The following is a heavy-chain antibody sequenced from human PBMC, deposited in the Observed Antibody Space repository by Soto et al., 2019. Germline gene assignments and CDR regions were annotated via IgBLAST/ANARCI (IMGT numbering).Heavy chain of an antibody. V-gene: IGHV3-13*01. CDR1: GFTFSCFD. Sequence: GGSLRLSCADSGFTFSCFDMNWVRQPTGKGLEWVSTIGTAGDTYYAVSVKGRFAISRDNAKNSLSLQMNSLGAGDTAVYFCARGQEVGAHFFDSWGQGTQVTVSS. CDR3: ARGQEVGAHFFDS. CDR2: IGTAGDT. D-gene: IGHD2-15*01. J-gene: IGHJ4*02.